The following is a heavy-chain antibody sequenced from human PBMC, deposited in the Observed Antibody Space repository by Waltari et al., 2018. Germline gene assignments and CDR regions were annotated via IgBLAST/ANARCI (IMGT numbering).Heavy chain of an antibody. D-gene: IGHD6-19*01. CDR1: GYSISSGYY. CDR2: IYHSGST. CDR3: ARLAVAGIMGDY. V-gene: IGHV4-38-2*01. J-gene: IGHJ4*02. Sequence: QVQLQESGPGLVKPSETLSLTCAVSGYSISSGYYWGWIRQPPGKGLEWIGSIYHSGSTYYNPSLKSRVTISVDTSKNQFSLKLSSVTAADTAVYYCARLAVAGIMGDYWGQGTLVTVSS.